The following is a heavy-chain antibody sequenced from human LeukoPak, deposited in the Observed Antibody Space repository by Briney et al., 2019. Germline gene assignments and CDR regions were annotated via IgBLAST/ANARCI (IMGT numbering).Heavy chain of an antibody. J-gene: IGHJ4*02. D-gene: IGHD3-9*01. CDR2: IRYDGTNI. CDR3: ATGTYYDILTGYSRRRYFDY. V-gene: IGHV3-30*02. CDR1: GFTFSSYG. Sequence: GGSLRLSCAASGFTFSSYGMHWVRQAPGKGLEWVAFIRYDGTNIYYADSVKGRFTISRDNSKNTLYVQMKSLRAEDTAVYYCATGTYYDILTGYSRRRYFDYWGQGALVTISS.